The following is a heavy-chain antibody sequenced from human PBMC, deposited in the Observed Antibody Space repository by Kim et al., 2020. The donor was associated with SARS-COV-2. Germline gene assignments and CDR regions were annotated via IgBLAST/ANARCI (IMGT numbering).Heavy chain of an antibody. CDR1: GGSFSGYY. D-gene: IGHD6-6*01. CDR3: ASSGVYSSSSQAQNWFDP. V-gene: IGHV4-34*01. Sequence: SETLSLTCAVYGGSFSGYYWSWIRQPPGKGLEWIGEINHSGSTNYNPSLKSRVTISVDTSKNQFSLKLSSVTAADTAVYYCASSGVYSSSSQAQNWFDPWGQGTLVTVSS. CDR2: INHSGST. J-gene: IGHJ5*02.